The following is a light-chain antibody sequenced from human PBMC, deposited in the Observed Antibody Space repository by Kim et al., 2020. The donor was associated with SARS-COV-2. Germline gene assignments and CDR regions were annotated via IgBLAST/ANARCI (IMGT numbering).Light chain of an antibody. J-gene: IGKJ1*01. CDR2: GAS. CDR1: QAISND. CDR3: QKYNGAPWT. V-gene: IGKV1-27*01. Sequence: ASVWDRVTITCRASQAISNDLAWYQQKPGKVPNLLIYGASALQSAVPSRFSGSGSGTDFTLTISSLQPEDVAIYYCQKYNGAPWTFGQGTKVDIK.